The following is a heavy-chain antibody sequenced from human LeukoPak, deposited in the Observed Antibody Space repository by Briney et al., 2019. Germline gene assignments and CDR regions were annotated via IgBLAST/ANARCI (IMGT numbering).Heavy chain of an antibody. CDR3: AGVGSYGSGRLLGYYFAY. D-gene: IGHD3-10*01. J-gene: IGHJ4*02. Sequence: SLRVSSTASGGTFSIYAISWGRQAPGQGREWLGRIIPILGIANYAQKFQGRVTITADKSTSTAYMELSSLRPEDTAGYYCAGVGSYGSGRLLGYYFAYWGQGTLVTVSS. CDR1: GGTFSIYA. CDR2: IIPILGIA. V-gene: IGHV1-69*04.